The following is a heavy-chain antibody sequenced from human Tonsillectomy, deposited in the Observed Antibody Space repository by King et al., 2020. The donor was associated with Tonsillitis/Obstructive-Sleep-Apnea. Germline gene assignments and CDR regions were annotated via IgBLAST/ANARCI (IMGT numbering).Heavy chain of an antibody. D-gene: IGHD3-3*01. CDR1: GFSLSTSGVG. V-gene: IGHV2-5*02. J-gene: IGHJ5*02. Sequence: LTLKESGPTLVKPTQTLTLTCTFSGFSLSTSGVGVGWIRQPPGKALEWLALIYWDDDKRYSPSLKNRLTITKDTSKNQVVLTMTNMDPVDTATYYCAHLNNYYYDFWGGTKGNWFDPWGQGTLVTVSS. CDR2: IYWDDDK. CDR3: AHLNNYYYDFWGGTKGNWFDP.